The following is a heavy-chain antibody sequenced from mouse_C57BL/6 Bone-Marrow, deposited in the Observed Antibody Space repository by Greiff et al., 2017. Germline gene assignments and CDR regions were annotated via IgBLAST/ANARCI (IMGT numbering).Heavy chain of an antibody. D-gene: IGHD1-1*01. V-gene: IGHV10-1*01. CDR3: VRHERLTTGFAY. J-gene: IGHJ3*01. CDR2: IRSKSNNYAT. Sequence: EVMLVESGGGLVQPKGSLKLSCAASGFSFNTYAMNWVRQAPGKGLEWVARIRSKSNNYATYYADSVKDRFTISRDDSESMLYLQMNNLKTEDTAMYYCVRHERLTTGFAYWGQGTLVTVSA. CDR1: GFSFNTYA.